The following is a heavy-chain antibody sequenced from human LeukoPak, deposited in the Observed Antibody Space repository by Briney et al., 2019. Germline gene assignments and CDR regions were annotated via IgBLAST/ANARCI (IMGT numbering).Heavy chain of an antibody. CDR3: ASPCRYSGSPRGCDY. J-gene: IGHJ4*02. V-gene: IGHV3-21*01. CDR1: GFTFSSYS. D-gene: IGHD1-26*01. CDR2: ISSSSSYI. Sequence: GGSLRLSCAASGFTFSSYSMNWVRQAPVKGLEWVSSISSSSSYIYYADSVKGRFTISRDNAKNSLYLQMNSLRAEDTAVYYCASPCRYSGSPRGCDYWGQGTLVTVSS.